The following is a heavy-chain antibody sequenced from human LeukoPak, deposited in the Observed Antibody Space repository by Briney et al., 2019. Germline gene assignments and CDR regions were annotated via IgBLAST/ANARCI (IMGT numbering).Heavy chain of an antibody. CDR3: AREGGYTDYYYGMDV. Sequence: SVKVSCKASGGTFSSYAISWVRQAPGRGLEWMGRIIPILGIANYAQKFQGRVTITADKSTSTAYMELSSLRSEDTAVYYCAREGGYTDYYYGMDVWGQGTTVTVSS. J-gene: IGHJ6*02. V-gene: IGHV1-69*04. CDR2: IIPILGIA. CDR1: GGTFSSYA. D-gene: IGHD5-12*01.